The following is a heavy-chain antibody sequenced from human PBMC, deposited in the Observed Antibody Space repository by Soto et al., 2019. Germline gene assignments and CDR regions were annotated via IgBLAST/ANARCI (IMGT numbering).Heavy chain of an antibody. CDR3: ARGDYYGSGSYDKPGY. J-gene: IGHJ4*02. CDR1: GGSISSGDYY. D-gene: IGHD3-10*01. Sequence: QVQLQESGPGLVKPSQTLSLTCTVSGGSISSGDYYWSWIRQPPGKGLEWMGYIYYSGSTYYNPSLKSRVTISVDTSKNQFSLKLSSVTDADTAVYYCARGDYYGSGSYDKPGYWGQGTLVTVSS. CDR2: IYYSGST. V-gene: IGHV4-30-4*01.